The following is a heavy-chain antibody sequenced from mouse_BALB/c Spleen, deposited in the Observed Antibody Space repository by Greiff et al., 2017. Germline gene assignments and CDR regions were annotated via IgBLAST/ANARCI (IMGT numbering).Heavy chain of an antibody. CDR2: ISYDGSN. J-gene: IGHJ4*01. CDR3: ARGRGMVMDY. D-gene: IGHD2-10*02. V-gene: IGHV3-6*02. Sequence: EVHLVESGPGLVKPSQSLSLTCSVTGYSITSGYYWNWIRQFPGNKLEWMGYISYDGSNNYNPSLKNRISITRDTSKNQFFLKLNSVTTEDTATYYCARGRGMVMDYWGQGTSVTVSS. CDR1: GYSITSGYY.